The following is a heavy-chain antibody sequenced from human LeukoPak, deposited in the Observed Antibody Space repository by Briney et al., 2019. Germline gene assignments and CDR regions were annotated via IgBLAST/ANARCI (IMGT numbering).Heavy chain of an antibody. CDR3: ASIGGTLYYYYYVDV. CDR2: ISGSGGST. J-gene: IGHJ6*03. CDR1: GFTFSSYA. V-gene: IGHV3-23*01. D-gene: IGHD1-14*01. Sequence: GGSLRLSCAASGFTFSSYAMSWVRQAPGKGLEWVSAISGSGGSTYYADSVKGRFTISRDNSKNTLYLQMNSLRAEDTAVYYCASIGGTLYYYYYVDVWGKGTTVTVSS.